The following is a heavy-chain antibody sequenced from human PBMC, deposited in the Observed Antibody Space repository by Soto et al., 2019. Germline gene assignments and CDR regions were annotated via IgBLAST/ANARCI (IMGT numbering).Heavy chain of an antibody. V-gene: IGHV4-34*01. Sequence: PSETLSLTCAVYGGSFSGYYWSWIRQPPGKGLEWIGEINHSGVTNYKPSLKRRVTISVDTSKNQFSLQLKSVTAADTALYYCARFSGSYYYAMDVWGKGSTVT. J-gene: IGHJ6*04. CDR2: INHSGVT. CDR1: GGSFSGYY. D-gene: IGHD6-19*01. CDR3: ARFSGSYYYAMDV.